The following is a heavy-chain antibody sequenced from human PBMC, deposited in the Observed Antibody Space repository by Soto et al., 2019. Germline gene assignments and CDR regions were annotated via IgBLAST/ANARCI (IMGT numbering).Heavy chain of an antibody. Sequence: PGGSLRLSCAASGFTFSSYAMSWVRQAPGKGLEWVSAISGSGGSTYYADSVKGRFTISRDNSKNTLYLQMNSLRAEDTAVYYCAKEKDLTMIVVVISAFDIWGQGTMVTVSS. J-gene: IGHJ3*02. D-gene: IGHD3-22*01. CDR1: GFTFSSYA. CDR2: ISGSGGST. V-gene: IGHV3-23*01. CDR3: AKEKDLTMIVVVISAFDI.